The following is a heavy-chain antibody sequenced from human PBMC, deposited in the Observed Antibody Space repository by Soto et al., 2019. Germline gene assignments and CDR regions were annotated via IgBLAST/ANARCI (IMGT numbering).Heavy chain of an antibody. J-gene: IGHJ3*02. D-gene: IGHD6-19*01. CDR3: ARAAVAGTSSASDI. CDR1: GYSFSTYW. Sequence: PGESLKISCKGSGYSFSTYWIAWVRQMPGKGLEWMGIIYPGDSDTRYSPSFKVQVTISADKSINTAYLQWSSPKASDTAMYYCARAAVAGTSSASDIWGQGTMVSVSS. CDR2: IYPGDSDT. V-gene: IGHV5-51*01.